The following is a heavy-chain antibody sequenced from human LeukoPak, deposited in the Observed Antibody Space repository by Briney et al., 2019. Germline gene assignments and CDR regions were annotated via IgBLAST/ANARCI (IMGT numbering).Heavy chain of an antibody. CDR2: IKSKTDGGTT. V-gene: IGHV3-15*01. CDR3: TTAFTVNTAMVLFDY. CDR1: GFTFSNAW. D-gene: IGHD5-18*01. J-gene: IGHJ4*02. Sequence: PGGSLRLSCAASGFTFSNAWMSWVRQAPGKGLEWVGRIKSKTDGGTTDYAAPVKGRFTISRDDSKNTLYLQMNSLKTEDTAVYYCTTAFTVNTAMVLFDYWGQGTLVTVSS.